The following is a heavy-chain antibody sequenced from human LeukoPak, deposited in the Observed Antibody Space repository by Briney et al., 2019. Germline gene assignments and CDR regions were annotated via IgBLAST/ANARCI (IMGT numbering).Heavy chain of an antibody. CDR1: GFTFSSYG. J-gene: IGHJ4*02. Sequence: GGSLRLSGAASGFTFSSYGMHWVRQAPGKGLEWVAVISYDGSNKYYADSVKGRFTISRDNSKNTLYLQMNSLRAEDTAVYYCGGTFDSSGSSFDYWGQGTLVTVSS. CDR3: GGTFDSSGSSFDY. CDR2: ISYDGSNK. V-gene: IGHV3-30*03. D-gene: IGHD3-22*01.